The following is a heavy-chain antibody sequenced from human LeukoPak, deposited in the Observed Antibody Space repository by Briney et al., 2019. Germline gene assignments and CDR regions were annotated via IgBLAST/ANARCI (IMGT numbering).Heavy chain of an antibody. CDR3: ARGYSGGWYMDFDY. CDR2: IIPIFGKA. V-gene: IGHV1-69*05. Sequence: ASVKVSCKPSGGTFSSYAISWVRQAPGQGLEWMGGIIPIFGKANYAQKFQGRVTITTDESTSTAYMELSSLRSEDTAVYYCARGYSGGWYMDFDYWGQGTLVTVSS. CDR1: GGTFSSYA. D-gene: IGHD6-19*01. J-gene: IGHJ4*02.